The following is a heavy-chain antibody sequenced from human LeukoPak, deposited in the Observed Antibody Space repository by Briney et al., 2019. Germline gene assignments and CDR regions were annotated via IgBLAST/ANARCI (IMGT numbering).Heavy chain of an antibody. CDR3: ARIYTAGGTYYYFDY. CDR1: GFTVSSNH. D-gene: IGHD6-13*01. Sequence: GGSLRLSCAASGFTVSSNHMSWVRQAPGKGLEWVSVIYSGGSTYYADSVKGRFTISRDNAKNSLYLQMNSLRAEDTALYYCARIYTAGGTYYYFDYWGQGTLVTVSS. CDR2: IYSGGST. V-gene: IGHV3-53*01. J-gene: IGHJ4*02.